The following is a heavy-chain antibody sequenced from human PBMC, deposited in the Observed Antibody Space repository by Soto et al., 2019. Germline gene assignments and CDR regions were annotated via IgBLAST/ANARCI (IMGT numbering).Heavy chain of an antibody. J-gene: IGHJ6*03. D-gene: IGHD3-3*01. Sequence: QVQLVQSGAEVKKPGASVKVSCKASGYTFTSYGISWVRQAPGQGLEWMGWISAYNGNTNYAQKLQGRVTMTTDTSTSTAYMELRSLRSDDTAVYYCARDFPIEGVVTNPRSAYMDVWGKGTTVTVSS. CDR1: GYTFTSYG. V-gene: IGHV1-18*01. CDR2: ISAYNGNT. CDR3: ARDFPIEGVVTNPRSAYMDV.